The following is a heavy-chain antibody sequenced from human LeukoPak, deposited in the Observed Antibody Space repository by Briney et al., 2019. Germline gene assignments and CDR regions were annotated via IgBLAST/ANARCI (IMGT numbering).Heavy chain of an antibody. V-gene: IGHV4-4*07. D-gene: IGHD1-26*01. Sequence: PSETLSLTCTVYGGSISTYYWNWIRQPAGKGLEWIGRIQNSDTNYNPSLKSRVLISVDTPKKQFSLKLSSVTAADTAVYYCARRTESGSYNWFYHWGQGTLVTVSS. CDR2: IQNSDT. CDR3: ARRTESGSYNWFYH. J-gene: IGHJ5*02. CDR1: GGSISTYY.